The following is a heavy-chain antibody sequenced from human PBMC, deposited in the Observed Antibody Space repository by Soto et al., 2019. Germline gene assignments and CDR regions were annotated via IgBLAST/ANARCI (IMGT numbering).Heavy chain of an antibody. CDR1: GYTFSDYY. CDR2: INPNSGGT. V-gene: IGHV1-2*02. D-gene: IGHD1-1*01. Sequence: ASVKVSCKASGYTFSDYYIHWVRQTPGQGLEWMGWINPNSGGTKYAPKFQGGVTMTRDTSITTAYMELSRLRSGDTAVYYCAREPATAKPEGVDFWGQGTLVTVSS. J-gene: IGHJ4*02. CDR3: AREPATAKPEGVDF.